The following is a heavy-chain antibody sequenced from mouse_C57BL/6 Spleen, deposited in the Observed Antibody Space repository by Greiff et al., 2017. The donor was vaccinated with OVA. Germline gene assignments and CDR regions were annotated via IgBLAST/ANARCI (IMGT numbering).Heavy chain of an antibody. V-gene: IGHV3-6*01. CDR3: ARAGEIFGGYPAWFAS. Sequence: EVQRVESGPGLVKPSQSLSLTCSVTGYSITSGYYWNWIRQFPGNTLEWMGYISYDGSNNYHPSLKNRISITRDTSTNQVFLKLNSVTTEDTATYYCARAGEIFGGYPAWFASWGQGTLVTVSA. D-gene: IGHD1-1*02. CDR1: GYSITSGYY. CDR2: ISYDGSN. J-gene: IGHJ3*01.